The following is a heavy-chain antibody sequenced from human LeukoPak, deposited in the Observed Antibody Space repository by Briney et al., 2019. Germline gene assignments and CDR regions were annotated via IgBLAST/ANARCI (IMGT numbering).Heavy chain of an antibody. CDR1: GVPFGSYA. D-gene: IGHD2-15*01. J-gene: IGHJ4*02. CDR3: ARGSSYYCSGGSCYSAY. V-gene: IGHV3-23*01. Sequence: PGGSLRLFCAACGVPFGSYAMNGVRQAPGQGLEWVSTISGSGDSTYNADSVKGRFTISRDNSKNTLHLQMNSLRVEDTAIYYCARGSSYYCSGGSCYSAYWGQGTLVTVSS. CDR2: ISGSGDST.